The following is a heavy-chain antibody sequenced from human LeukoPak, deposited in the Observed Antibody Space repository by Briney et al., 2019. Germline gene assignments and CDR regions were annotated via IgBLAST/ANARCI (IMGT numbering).Heavy chain of an antibody. CDR2: IRSKAYGGTT. D-gene: IGHD6-19*01. J-gene: IGHJ3*02. Sequence: GGSLRLSCTASGFTFGDYAMSWVRQAPGKGLEWVGFIRSKAYGGTTEYAASVKGRFTISRDDSKSIAYLQMNSLKTEDTAVYYCTRVAAEWLDDAFDIWGQGTMVTVSS. V-gene: IGHV3-49*04. CDR1: GFTFGDYA. CDR3: TRVAAEWLDDAFDI.